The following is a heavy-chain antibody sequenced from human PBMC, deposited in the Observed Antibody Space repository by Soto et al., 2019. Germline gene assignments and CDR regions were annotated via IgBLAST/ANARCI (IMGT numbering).Heavy chain of an antibody. D-gene: IGHD2-8*02. J-gene: IGHJ6*02. V-gene: IGHV1-69*02. CDR2: IIPILDIP. CDR1: GGTFSRYT. Sequence: QVQLVQSGAEVKKPGSSVKVSCKASGGTFSRYTFTWVRQAPGQGLEWMGRIIPILDIPNYAQNFQGRVTITAEKSTSPAQMELSSLTSDDTGVYYCASHFTGVLVLGTSPPGGDNYGWDVWGQGTTVTVSS. CDR3: ASHFTGVLVLGTSPPGGDNYGWDV.